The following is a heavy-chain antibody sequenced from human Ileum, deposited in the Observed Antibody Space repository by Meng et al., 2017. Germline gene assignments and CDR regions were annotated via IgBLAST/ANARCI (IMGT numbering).Heavy chain of an antibody. CDR1: GDSVSTNSGG. Sequence: GPGLVNPPQTPSTTRRISGDSVSTNSGGWNWIRQSPSRGLEWLGRTYYRSKWFTDYAVSVKSRITINPDTSTNQFSLQLNSVTPEDTAVYYCARSGSGWSLDYWGQGTLVTVSS. V-gene: IGHV6-1*01. CDR2: TYYRSKWFT. J-gene: IGHJ4*02. CDR3: ARSGSGWSLDY. D-gene: IGHD6-19*01.